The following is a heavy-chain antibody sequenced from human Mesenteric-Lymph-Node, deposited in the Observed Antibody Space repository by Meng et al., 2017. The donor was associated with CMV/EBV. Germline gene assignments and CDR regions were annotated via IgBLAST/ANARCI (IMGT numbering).Heavy chain of an antibody. Sequence: GESLKISCAASGFTFSSYAMSWVRQAPGKGLEWVAGINNSGDRTYYADSVKGRFTISRDNSKNTLYLQMNSLRADDTAVHYCVKDLTTSTTYFDYWGQGTLVTVSS. CDR1: GFTFSSYA. CDR3: VKDLTTSTTYFDY. V-gene: IGHV3-23*01. J-gene: IGHJ4*02. CDR2: INNSGDRT. D-gene: IGHD4-11*01.